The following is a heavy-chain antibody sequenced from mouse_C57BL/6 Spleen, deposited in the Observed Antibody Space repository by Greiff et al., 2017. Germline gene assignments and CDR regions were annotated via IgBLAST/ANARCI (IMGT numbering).Heavy chain of an antibody. D-gene: IGHD2-3*01. V-gene: IGHV1-82*01. CDR1: GYAFSSSW. Sequence: VQLQQSGPELVKPGASVKISCKASGYAFSSSWMNWVKQRPGKGLEWIGRIYPGDGDTNYNGKFKGKATLTADKSSSTAYMQLSSLTSEDSAVYFCARGGIYDGYYPWAMDYWGQGTSVTVSS. CDR3: ARGGIYDGYYPWAMDY. J-gene: IGHJ4*01. CDR2: IYPGDGDT.